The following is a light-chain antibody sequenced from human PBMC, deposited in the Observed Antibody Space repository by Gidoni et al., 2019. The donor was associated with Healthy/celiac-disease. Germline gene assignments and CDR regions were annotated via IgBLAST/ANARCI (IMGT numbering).Light chain of an antibody. V-gene: IGKV1-5*03. CDR3: QQYNSYLYT. Sequence: IQMTQFPSTLSASVGDRVTITCLASQSISSWLAWYQQKPGKAPKLLIYKASSLESGVPSRFSGSGSGTEFTLTISSLQPDDFATYYCQQYNSYLYTFXXXTKLEIK. CDR2: KAS. CDR1: QSISSW. J-gene: IGKJ2*01.